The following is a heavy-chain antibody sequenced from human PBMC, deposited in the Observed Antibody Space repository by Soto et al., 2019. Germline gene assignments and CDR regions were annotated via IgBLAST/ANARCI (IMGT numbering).Heavy chain of an antibody. V-gene: IGHV1-69*06. Sequence: QVELVQSGAEVKKPGSSVKVSCQASEDTFRNYAISWVRQAPGQGLEWMGGIIPIFNTTQYPQKLQGRVTITADKSTNTASLELSSLRFDDTAVYYCAREGRGKKAGYNGLVSLGYWGQGTPVTVSS. D-gene: IGHD2-2*02. J-gene: IGHJ4*02. CDR2: IIPIFNTT. CDR1: EDTFRNYA. CDR3: AREGRGKKAGYNGLVSLGY.